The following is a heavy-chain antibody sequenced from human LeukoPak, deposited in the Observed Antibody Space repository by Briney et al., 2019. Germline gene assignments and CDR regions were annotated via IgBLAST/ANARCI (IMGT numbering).Heavy chain of an antibody. CDR3: ARAQRVATRGYSWFDP. D-gene: IGHD5-24*01. CDR1: GGSISSSSYY. J-gene: IGHJ5*02. V-gene: IGHV4-39*07. Sequence: PSETLSLTCAVSGGSISSSSYYWGWIRQPPGKGLEWIGSIYYSGSTYYNPSLKSRVTISVDTSKNQFSLKLSSVTAADTAVYYCARAQRVATRGYSWFDPWGQGTLVTVSS. CDR2: IYYSGST.